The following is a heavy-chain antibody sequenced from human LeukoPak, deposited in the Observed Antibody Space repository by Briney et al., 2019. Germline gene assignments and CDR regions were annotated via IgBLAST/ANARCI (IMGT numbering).Heavy chain of an antibody. CDR1: GFTFSSYW. CDR3: ARCQRPSTTCPSGLQCGALDF. J-gene: IGHJ3*01. CDR2: INSDGSSS. Sequence: GGSLRLSCAASGFTFSSYWMHWVRQGPGKGLVWVSHINSDGSSSSYADSVKGRFTISRDNAKNTLYLQMNSLRAEDSAVYFCARCQRPSTTCPSGLQCGALDFWGHGTMVTVSS. D-gene: IGHD2/OR15-2a*01. V-gene: IGHV3-74*01.